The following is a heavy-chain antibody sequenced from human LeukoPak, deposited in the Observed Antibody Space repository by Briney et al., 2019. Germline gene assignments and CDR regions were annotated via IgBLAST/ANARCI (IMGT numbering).Heavy chain of an antibody. J-gene: IGHJ5*02. V-gene: IGHV1-69*13. D-gene: IGHD3-16*01. CDR1: RDTFINNV. CDR2: IIPIFGSA. CDR3: TRGGWSYETPKGFDP. Sequence: ASVKVSCKASRDTFINNVISWLRQVPGQGLEWMGGIIPIFGSAAYAQKFQGRVTITADESTTTVYMELTSLRSEDTAVYYCTRGGWSYETPKGFDPWGQGTLVTVSS.